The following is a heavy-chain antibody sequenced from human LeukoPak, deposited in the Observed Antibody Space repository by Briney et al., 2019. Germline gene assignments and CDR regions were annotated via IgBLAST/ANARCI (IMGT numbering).Heavy chain of an antibody. Sequence: GASVKVSCKASGGTFSSYAISWVRQAPGQGLEWMGGIIPIFGTANYAQKFQGRVTITADESTSTAYMELSSLRSEDTAVYCCASHDPRGGLYYCGMDVWGKGTTVTVSS. D-gene: IGHD3-16*01. CDR1: GGTFSSYA. J-gene: IGHJ6*04. CDR3: ASHDPRGGLYYCGMDV. CDR2: IIPIFGTA. V-gene: IGHV1-69*13.